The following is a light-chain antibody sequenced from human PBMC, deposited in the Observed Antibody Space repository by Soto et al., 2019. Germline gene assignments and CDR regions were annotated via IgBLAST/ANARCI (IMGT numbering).Light chain of an antibody. CDR2: AAS. J-gene: IGKJ1*01. V-gene: IGKV1-39*01. CDR3: QQSYSTPRT. Sequence: DIQMTQSPSSLSASVGDRVTITCRASQNIYSYLNGYLQKPGKAPDLLIYAASSLQSGVPSRFIGSGSGTDFTLTISSLQPGDFATYYCQQSYSTPRTFGQGTRVEIK. CDR1: QNIYSY.